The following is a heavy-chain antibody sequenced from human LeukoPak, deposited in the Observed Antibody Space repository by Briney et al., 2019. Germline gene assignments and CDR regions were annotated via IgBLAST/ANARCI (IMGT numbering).Heavy chain of an antibody. D-gene: IGHD4-11*01. CDR1: GASISNSTYY. CDR2: ISYTESP. V-gene: IGHV4-39*07. J-gene: IGHJ5*02. Sequence: SETLSLTCSVSGASISNSTYYWGWIRQPPGKGLEWIGGISYTESPYFNPSLKSRVTMSLDTSKNPFSLKLSSVTATDTAVYYCARDQDYFDTWGQGTLVTVSS. CDR3: ARDQDYFDT.